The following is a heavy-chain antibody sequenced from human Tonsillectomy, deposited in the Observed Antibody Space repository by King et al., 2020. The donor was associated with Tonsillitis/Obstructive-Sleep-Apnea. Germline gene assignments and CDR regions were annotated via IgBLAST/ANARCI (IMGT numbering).Heavy chain of an antibody. CDR1: GFTFSSYG. CDR3: ARGFWYQLLQGYFDL. D-gene: IGHD2-2*01. J-gene: IGHJ2*01. V-gene: IGHV3-33*01. CDR2: IWEEGRNK. Sequence: VQLVESGGGVVQPGRSLRLSCAAAGFTFSSYGMHWVRQAPGKGMVWVAVIWEEGRNKYYADTVKGRLTISSDKSKNTMYLQMNSLRAEDTAVYYCARGFWYQLLQGYFDLWGRGTLVTVSS.